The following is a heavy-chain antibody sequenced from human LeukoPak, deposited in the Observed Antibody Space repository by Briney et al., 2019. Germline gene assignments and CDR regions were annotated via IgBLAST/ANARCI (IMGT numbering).Heavy chain of an antibody. Sequence: SETLSLTCTVSGGSISSYYWSWIRQPPGKGLEWIGYIYYSGSTNYNPSLKSRVTISVDTSKNQFSLKLSSVTAADTAVYYCXXREAAAGLYNWFDPWGQGTLVTVSS. CDR3: XXREAAAGLYNWFDP. J-gene: IGHJ5*02. CDR2: IYYSGST. D-gene: IGHD6-13*01. V-gene: IGHV4-59*08. CDR1: GGSISSYY.